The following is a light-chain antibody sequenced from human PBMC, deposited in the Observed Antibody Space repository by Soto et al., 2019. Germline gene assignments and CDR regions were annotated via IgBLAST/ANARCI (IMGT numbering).Light chain of an antibody. J-gene: IGLJ3*02. Sequence: QSVLTQPPSASGTPGQSVTISCSGSTSNIGNNNVKWYQQLPGTAPKLLIHTNDQRPSGVPDRFSGSKSGTSASLAISGLQSEDEADYYCSTWDDSLNGCWVFGGGTKVTV. CDR3: STWDDSLNGCWV. CDR2: TND. V-gene: IGLV1-44*01. CDR1: TSNIGNNN.